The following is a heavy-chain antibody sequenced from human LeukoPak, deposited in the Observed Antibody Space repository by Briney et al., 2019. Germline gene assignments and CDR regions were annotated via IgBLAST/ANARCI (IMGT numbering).Heavy chain of an antibody. J-gene: IGHJ4*02. CDR3: AKQLGYCSDGSCYFPY. D-gene: IGHD2-15*01. CDR1: GFTFSSSA. V-gene: IGHV3-23*01. CDR2: ISNNGGYT. Sequence: GGSLRLSCAASGFTFSSSAMSWVRQAPGKGLEWVSAISNNGGYTYYADSVQGRFTISIDNSKSTLCLQMNSLRAEDTAVYYCAKQLGYCSDGSCYFPYWGQGTLVTVSS.